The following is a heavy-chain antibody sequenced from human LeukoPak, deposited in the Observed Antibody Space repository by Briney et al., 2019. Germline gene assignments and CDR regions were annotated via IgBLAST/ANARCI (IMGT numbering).Heavy chain of an antibody. CDR2: ISAYNGNT. V-gene: IGHV1-18*04. J-gene: IGHJ3*02. Sequence: ASVKVSCKASGYTFTGYHMHWVRQAPGQGLEWMGWISAYNGNTNYAQKLQGRVTMTTDTSTSTAYMELRSLRSDDTAVYYCARDRSDTAMVTRDAFDIWGQGTMVTVSS. CDR3: ARDRSDTAMVTRDAFDI. D-gene: IGHD5-18*01. CDR1: GYTFTGYH.